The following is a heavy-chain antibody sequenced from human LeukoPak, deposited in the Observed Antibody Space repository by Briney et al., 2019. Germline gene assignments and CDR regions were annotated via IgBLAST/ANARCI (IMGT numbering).Heavy chain of an antibody. D-gene: IGHD2-15*01. V-gene: IGHV4-59*08. CDR3: ARPPFATPFDY. CDR1: GDSVSGVY. Sequence: SETLSLTCTVSGDSVSGVYWSWIRQPPGKGLEWIGYVYYSGDTNYNPSLKSRVHLSLDTSKNQVSLRLRSVTAADTAVYYCARPPFATPFDYWGRGTPLTVSS. J-gene: IGHJ4*02. CDR2: VYYSGDT.